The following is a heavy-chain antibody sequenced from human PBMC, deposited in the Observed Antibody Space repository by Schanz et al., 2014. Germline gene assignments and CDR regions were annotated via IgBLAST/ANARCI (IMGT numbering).Heavy chain of an antibody. J-gene: IGHJ4*02. CDR3: AKRIHAWGGLFVDY. D-gene: IGHD7-27*01. CDR1: GFTFSSYG. Sequence: QVQLVESGGGVVQPGRSLRLSCAASGFTFSSYGMHWVRQAPGTGLEWVAVIPYDAKSIFYADAVKGRFTISRDNSKNTLYLQMNSLSPADTAMYYCAKRIHAWGGLFVDYWGQGTLVTVSS. V-gene: IGHV3-30*18. CDR2: IPYDAKSI.